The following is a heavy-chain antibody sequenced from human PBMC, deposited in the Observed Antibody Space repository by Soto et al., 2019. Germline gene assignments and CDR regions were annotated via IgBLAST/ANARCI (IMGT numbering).Heavy chain of an antibody. J-gene: IGHJ4*02. CDR1: GCSFSGSV. CDR3: TRGGLSLGELSFEY. D-gene: IGHD3-16*02. V-gene: IGHV3-73*01. Sequence: GGSLRLSCASSGCSFSGSVMHWVRQASGKGLEWVGLIRSKANSYATAYAASVKGRFTFSRDDSKNTVHLQMNSLKTEDTAVYYCTRGGLSLGELSFEYWGQGILVSIS. CDR2: IRSKANSYAT.